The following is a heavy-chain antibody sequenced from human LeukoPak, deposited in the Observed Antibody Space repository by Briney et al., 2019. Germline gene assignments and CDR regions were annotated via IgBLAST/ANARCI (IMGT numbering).Heavy chain of an antibody. CDR1: GGTFSSYA. CDR2: IIPILGIA. J-gene: IGHJ6*02. Sequence: GASVKVSCKASGGTFSSYAISWVRQAPGQGLEWMGRIIPILGIANYAQKLQGRVTMTTDTSTTTAYMELRSLRPDDTAMYYCARAEIQSGDLYYGMDVWGQGTTVTVSS. CDR3: ARAEIQSGDLYYGMDV. D-gene: IGHD5-24*01. V-gene: IGHV1-69*04.